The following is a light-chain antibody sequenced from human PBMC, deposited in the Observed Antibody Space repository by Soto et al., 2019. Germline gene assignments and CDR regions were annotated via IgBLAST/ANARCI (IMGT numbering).Light chain of an antibody. J-gene: IGLJ2*01. CDR2: EVS. CDR1: SSDVGGYNS. CDR3: SSYSSSSTL. Sequence: QSVLTQPASVSGSPGQSITISCTGTSSDVGGYNSVSWYQHHPDKAPILMIYEVSLRPSTVSSRFSGSKSGNTASLTISGLQDEDEADYYCSSYSSSSTLFGGGTKLTVL. V-gene: IGLV2-14*01.